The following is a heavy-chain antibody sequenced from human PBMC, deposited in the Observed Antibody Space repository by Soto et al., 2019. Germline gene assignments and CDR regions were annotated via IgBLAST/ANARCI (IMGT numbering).Heavy chain of an antibody. Sequence: QVQLQESGPGLVKPSQTLSLICSVSGGSINSVDYYWSWIRQTPGKGLEWIGYTSYFGTTDYMPSLKSRVTMSVDTSKNQFSLNLSSVTAADTAVYYCARVQRVSAMGHFDYWGRGTLVIVSS. D-gene: IGHD5-18*01. J-gene: IGHJ4*02. CDR3: ARVQRVSAMGHFDY. V-gene: IGHV4-30-4*01. CDR2: TSYFGTT. CDR1: GGSINSVDYY.